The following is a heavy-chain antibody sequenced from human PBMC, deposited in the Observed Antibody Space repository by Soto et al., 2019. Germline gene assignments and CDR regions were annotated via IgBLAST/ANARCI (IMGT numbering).Heavy chain of an antibody. J-gene: IGHJ4*02. CDR1: GFTFSNHV. D-gene: IGHD3-3*01. CDR3: ANVPEYNFWSGYRYYFGY. V-gene: IGHV3-23*01. CDR2: INGGGGST. Sequence: GGSLRLSCAASGFTFSNHVMNWVRHAPGKGLEWVSAINGGGGSTFYADSVKGRFTISRDNSKNTLYLQMHSLRADDTAVYYCANVPEYNFWSGYRYYFGYWGQGTLVTVSS.